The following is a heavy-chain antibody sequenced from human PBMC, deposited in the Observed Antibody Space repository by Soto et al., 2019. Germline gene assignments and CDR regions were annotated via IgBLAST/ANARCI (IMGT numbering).Heavy chain of an antibody. CDR3: ATSTVVTRFSDAFDI. V-gene: IGHV1-69*13. CDR1: GGTFSSYA. J-gene: IGHJ3*02. Sequence: SVKVSCKASGGTFSSYAISWARQAPGQGLEWMGGIIPIFGTANYAQKFQGRVTITADESTSTAYMELSSLRSEDTAVYYCATSTVVTRFSDAFDIWGQGTMVTVSS. CDR2: IIPIFGTA. D-gene: IGHD4-17*01.